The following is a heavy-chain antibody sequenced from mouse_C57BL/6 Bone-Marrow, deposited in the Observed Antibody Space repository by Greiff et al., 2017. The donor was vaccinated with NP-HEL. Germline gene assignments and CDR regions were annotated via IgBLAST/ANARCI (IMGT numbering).Heavy chain of an antibody. Sequence: EVQLQQSGPELVKPGASVKISCKASGYSFTDYNMNWVKQSNGKSLEWIGVINPNYGTTSYNQKFKGKATLTVDQSSSTAYMQLNSLTSEDSAVYYCARGGYYDYQPAWFAYWGQGTLVTVSA. CDR2: INPNYGTT. D-gene: IGHD2-4*01. J-gene: IGHJ3*01. V-gene: IGHV1-39*01. CDR3: ARGGYYDYQPAWFAY. CDR1: GYSFTDYN.